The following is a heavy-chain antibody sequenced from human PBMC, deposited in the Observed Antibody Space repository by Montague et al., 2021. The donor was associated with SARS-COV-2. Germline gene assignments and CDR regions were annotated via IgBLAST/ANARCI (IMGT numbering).Heavy chain of an antibody. CDR2: IYYSGTT. V-gene: IGHV4-39*01. J-gene: IGHJ4*02. D-gene: IGHD6-19*01. CDR1: GGSISSSNYY. CDR3: AGGTYTSGWFQQFDY. Sequence: SETLSLTCTVSGGSISSSNYYWGWIRQPPGKGLEWIGLIYYSGTTYYNPSLQSRVTISVDTSKNQFSLKLSSVTAADTAVYYCAGGTYTSGWFQQFDYWGQGTLVTVSS.